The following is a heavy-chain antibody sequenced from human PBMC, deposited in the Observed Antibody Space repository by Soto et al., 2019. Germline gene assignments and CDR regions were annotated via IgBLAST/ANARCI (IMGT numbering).Heavy chain of an antibody. CDR3: ARAHYGDYGYGMEV. CDR2: SYHSGST. V-gene: IGHV4-30-2*01. CDR1: CGSISRGGYS. J-gene: IGHJ6*02. Sequence: QLQLQESGSGLVKPSQTLSLTCAVSCGSISRGGYSWSWIRQPPGKGLEWIGYSYHSGSTYYNPSLKSRGTISVDRSKNQFSLKLSSVTAADTAVYYCARAHYGDYGYGMEVWGQGTTVTVSS. D-gene: IGHD4-17*01.